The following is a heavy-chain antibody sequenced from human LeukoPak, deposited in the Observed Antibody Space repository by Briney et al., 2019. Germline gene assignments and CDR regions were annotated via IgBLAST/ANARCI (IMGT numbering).Heavy chain of an antibody. Sequence: GASVKVSSKASGYTFTGYYMHWVRQAPGQGLEWMGWINPNSGGTNYAQKFQGRVTMTRDTSISTAYMELSRLRSDDTAVYYCASPYCSSTSCYTSSYYYGVDVWGQGATVTVSS. V-gene: IGHV1-2*02. CDR1: GYTFTGYY. CDR2: INPNSGGT. CDR3: ASPYCSSTSCYTSSYYYGVDV. J-gene: IGHJ6*02. D-gene: IGHD2-2*02.